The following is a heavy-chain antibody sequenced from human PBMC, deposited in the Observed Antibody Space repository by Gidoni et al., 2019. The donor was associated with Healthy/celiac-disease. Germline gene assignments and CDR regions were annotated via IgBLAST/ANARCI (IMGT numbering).Heavy chain of an antibody. CDR3: ARGGRFPGQWLVIEDWYFDL. CDR1: GFTFSSYS. Sequence: EVQLVESGGGLVKPGGSLRLSCAASGFTFSSYSMNWVRQAPGKGLEWVSSISSSSSYIYYADSVKGRFTISRDNAKNSLYLQMNSLRAEDTAVYYCARGGRFPGQWLVIEDWYFDLWGRGTLVTVSS. CDR2: ISSSSSYI. V-gene: IGHV3-21*01. J-gene: IGHJ2*01. D-gene: IGHD6-19*01.